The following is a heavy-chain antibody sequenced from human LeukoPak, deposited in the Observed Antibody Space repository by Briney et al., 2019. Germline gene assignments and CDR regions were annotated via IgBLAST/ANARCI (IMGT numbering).Heavy chain of an antibody. CDR3: AREAFYCSSTSCYTEGYVD. V-gene: IGHV4-4*07. CDR2: XXXSGST. J-gene: IGHJ4*02. Sequence: SXXXSXXCTVSGGSISXYXXSXIXQPAGXXXXXXXXXXXSGSTNYNPSLKSRVTMSVDTSKNQFSLKLSSVTAADTAVYYCAREAFYCSSTSCYTEGYVDWGQGTLVTVSS. D-gene: IGHD2-2*02. CDR1: GGSISXYX.